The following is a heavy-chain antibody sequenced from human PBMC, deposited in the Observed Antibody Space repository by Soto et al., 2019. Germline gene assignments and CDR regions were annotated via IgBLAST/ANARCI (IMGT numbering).Heavy chain of an antibody. Sequence: QVQLVQSGAEVKKPGSSVKVSCKASGGTFSSYTISWVRQAPGYGLEWMGRIIPILGITTYARKFQCSVTITADKSTSTAYKERSSLRSEDTAVYYCASPKPQRGAGVRFDYWGQGTLVTVSS. V-gene: IGHV1-69*02. CDR2: IIPILGIT. D-gene: IGHD3-10*01. J-gene: IGHJ4*02. CDR1: GGTFSSYT. CDR3: ASPKPQRGAGVRFDY.